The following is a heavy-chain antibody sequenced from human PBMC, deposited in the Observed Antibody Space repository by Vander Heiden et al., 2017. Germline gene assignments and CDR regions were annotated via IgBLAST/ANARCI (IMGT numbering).Heavy chain of an antibody. V-gene: IGHV3-9*01. Sequence: EVQLVESGGGLVQPGRSLRLSCAASGFTFDDYAMHWVRQAPGKGLEWVSGISWNSGSIGYADSVKGRFTISRDNAKNSLYLQMNSLRAEDTALYYCAKGLSYDSSGSPDYWGQGTLVTVSS. CDR1: GFTFDDYA. CDR2: ISWNSGSI. D-gene: IGHD3-22*01. CDR3: AKGLSYDSSGSPDY. J-gene: IGHJ4*02.